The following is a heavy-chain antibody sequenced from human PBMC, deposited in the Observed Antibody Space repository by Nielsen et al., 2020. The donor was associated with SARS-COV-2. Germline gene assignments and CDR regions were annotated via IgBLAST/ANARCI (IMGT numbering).Heavy chain of an antibody. D-gene: IGHD6-19*01. J-gene: IGHJ5*02. V-gene: IGHV4-34*01. CDR1: GGSFSGYY. CDR2: INHSGST. CDR3: ARGYTSGWYEDP. Sequence: GSLRLSCAVYGGSFSGYYWSWIRQPPGKGLEWIGEINHSGSTNYNTSLKSRLTISVHSSRSQFSLKLTSVTAADTAIYYCARGYTSGWYEDPWGQGTLVTVSS.